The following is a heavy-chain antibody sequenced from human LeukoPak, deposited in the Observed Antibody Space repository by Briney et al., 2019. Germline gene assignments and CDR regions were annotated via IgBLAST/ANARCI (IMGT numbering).Heavy chain of an antibody. Sequence: GGSLRLSCAASGFTVSSNYMSWVRQAPGKGLEWVSIIYSGGSTFYADSVKGRFTISRDNSKNTLYLQMNSLRAEDTAMYYCARGGSYLSAFDIWGQGTMVTVSS. CDR2: IYSGGST. CDR1: GFTVSSNY. V-gene: IGHV3-53*01. CDR3: ARGGSYLSAFDI. D-gene: IGHD1-26*01. J-gene: IGHJ3*02.